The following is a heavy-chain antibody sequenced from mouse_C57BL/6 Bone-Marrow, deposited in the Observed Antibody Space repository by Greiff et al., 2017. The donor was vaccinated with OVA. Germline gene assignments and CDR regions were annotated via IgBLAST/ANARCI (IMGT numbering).Heavy chain of an antibody. D-gene: IGHD1-1*01. Sequence: EVMLVESGGGLVKPGGSLKLSCAASGFTFSSYAMSWVRQTPEKRLEWVATISDGGSYTYYPDNVKGRFTISRDNAKNNLYLQMSHLKSEDTAMYDCARDSNYYGSSFDYWGQGTTLTVSS. CDR2: ISDGGSYT. CDR3: ARDSNYYGSSFDY. CDR1: GFTFSSYA. J-gene: IGHJ2*01. V-gene: IGHV5-4*01.